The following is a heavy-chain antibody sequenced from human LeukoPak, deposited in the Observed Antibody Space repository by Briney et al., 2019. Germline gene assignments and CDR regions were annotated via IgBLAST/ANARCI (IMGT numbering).Heavy chain of an antibody. J-gene: IGHJ3*02. CDR1: GGSFSGYY. Sequence: SETLSLTCAVYGGSFSGYYWSWIRQPPGKGLEWIGEINHSGSTNYNPSLKSRVTISVDTSKNQFSLKLSSVTAADTAVYYCARKEGNYYDSSGQRGAFDIWGQGTMVTVSS. CDR3: ARKEGNYYDSSGQRGAFDI. CDR2: INHSGST. V-gene: IGHV4-34*01. D-gene: IGHD3-22*01.